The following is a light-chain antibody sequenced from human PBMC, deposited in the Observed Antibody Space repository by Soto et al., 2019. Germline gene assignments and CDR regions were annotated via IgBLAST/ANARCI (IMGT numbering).Light chain of an antibody. Sequence: DIQMTQSPASLSASVGDRVTITCRASQAIGNNLAWLQQKPGKAPKLLIYAASTLESGVPSPFSGSGYGTYFTLTISSLQPAAVATYFCQKYDSAPPRLSFGPGTKVDIK. J-gene: IGKJ3*01. CDR3: QKYDSAPPRLS. CDR1: QAIGNN. CDR2: AAS. V-gene: IGKV1-27*01.